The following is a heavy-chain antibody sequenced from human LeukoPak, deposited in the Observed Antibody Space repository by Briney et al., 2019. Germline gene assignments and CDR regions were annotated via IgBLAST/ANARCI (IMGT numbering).Heavy chain of an antibody. CDR1: GFTFTNYP. CDR3: TKDDGNNYGCLDY. D-gene: IGHD5-18*01. Sequence: GGSLRLSCAASGFTFTNYPIHWVRQAPGKGLEWVTVISYDGSTKYYADSVKGRFIISRDNAKNSLFLQINSLRAEDTAVYYCTKDDGNNYGCLDYWGQGTLVTVSS. CDR2: ISYDGSTK. V-gene: IGHV3-30*04. J-gene: IGHJ4*02.